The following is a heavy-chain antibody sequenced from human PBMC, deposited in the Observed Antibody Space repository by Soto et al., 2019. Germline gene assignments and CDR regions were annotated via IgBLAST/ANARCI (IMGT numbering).Heavy chain of an antibody. CDR3: VSPYNFYFMDV. CDR2: VSHRGST. Sequence: QLQLQESGPGLVKPSETLSLTCTVSGGSISSSSFYWGWVRQPPGKGLEWIGSVSHRGSTYYNPSLTSRVTISEDTSKNHFSLKLNSVTAADTAVYYCVSPYNFYFMDVWGKGTPVTVSS. D-gene: IGHD3-16*01. CDR1: GGSISSSSFY. J-gene: IGHJ6*03. V-gene: IGHV4-39*02.